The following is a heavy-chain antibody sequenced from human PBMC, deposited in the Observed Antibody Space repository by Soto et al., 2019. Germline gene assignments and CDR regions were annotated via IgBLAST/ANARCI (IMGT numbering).Heavy chain of an antibody. Sequence: QVQLVESGGGVVQPGRSLTILCTASGFTFKHNAMHWIRQAPGKGQEWVADISYDGSTRNYADSVKGRFTISRDNSKNTLSLQMSALKGEDTAMYYCAREGIAESGPTYYDLWGQGTLVAVSS. D-gene: IGHD3-10*01. CDR3: AREGIAESGPTYYDL. J-gene: IGHJ4*02. V-gene: IGHV3-30-3*01. CDR1: GFTFKHNA. CDR2: ISYDGSTR.